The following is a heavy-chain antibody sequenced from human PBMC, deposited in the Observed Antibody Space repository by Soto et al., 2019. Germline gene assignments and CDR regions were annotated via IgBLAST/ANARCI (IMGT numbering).Heavy chain of an antibody. CDR3: ARSGHNSGFFYYDY. J-gene: IGHJ4*02. CDR1: GFSLSSTGVG. CDR2: INWNDDK. D-gene: IGHD3-22*01. Sequence: QITLKESGPTLVKVTQTVTLTCTFSGFSLSSTGVGVGWIRQPPGKALEGLALINWNDDKRYNPSLKSRLTLTKDTSKHQVVLTMTNMDPVDTATYYCARSGHNSGFFYYDYWGQGTLVTVSS. V-gene: IGHV2-5*01.